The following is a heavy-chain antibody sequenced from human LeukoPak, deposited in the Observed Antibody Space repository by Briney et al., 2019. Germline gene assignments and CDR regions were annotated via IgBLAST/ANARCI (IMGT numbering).Heavy chain of an antibody. J-gene: IGHJ4*02. CDR1: GLTVSSNY. Sequence: GGSLRLSCAASGLTVSSNYMSWVRQAPGKGLEWVSVIYSGGSTYYADSVKGRFTISRDNSKNTLYLQMNSLRAEDTAVYYCARLIAAAGTEYFDYWGQGTLVTVSS. D-gene: IGHD6-13*01. CDR3: ARLIAAAGTEYFDY. V-gene: IGHV3-53*01. CDR2: IYSGGST.